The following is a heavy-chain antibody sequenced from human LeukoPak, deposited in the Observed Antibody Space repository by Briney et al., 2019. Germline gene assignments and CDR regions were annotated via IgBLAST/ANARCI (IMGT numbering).Heavy chain of an antibody. CDR2: ISAGGRT. Sequence: GGSLRLSCVVSGFSFSSYAMAWVRQAPGKGLEWVSSISAGGRTYYADSGKGRFTISRDNSKETVFLQMNSLRAEDTAHYYCAKGKVNHDGAFDFWGQGTTVTVSS. D-gene: IGHD3-16*01. CDR3: AKGKVNHDGAFDF. V-gene: IGHV3-23*01. CDR1: GFSFSSYA. J-gene: IGHJ3*01.